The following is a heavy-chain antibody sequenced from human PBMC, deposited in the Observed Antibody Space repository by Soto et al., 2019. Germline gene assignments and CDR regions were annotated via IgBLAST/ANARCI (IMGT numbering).Heavy chain of an antibody. CDR3: ARIVVVARDAFDI. V-gene: IGHV5-51*01. D-gene: IGHD3-22*01. Sequence: PGESLKISCKGSGYSFTSYWIGWVRQMPGKGLESMGIIYPGDSDTRYSPSFQGQVTISADKSISTAYLQWSSLKASDTAMYYCARIVVVARDAFDIWGQGTMVTVSS. J-gene: IGHJ3*02. CDR1: GYSFTSYW. CDR2: IYPGDSDT.